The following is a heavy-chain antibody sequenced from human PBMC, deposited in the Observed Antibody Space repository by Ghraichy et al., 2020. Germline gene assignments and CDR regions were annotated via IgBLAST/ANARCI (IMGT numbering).Heavy chain of an antibody. CDR3: AKDSKVTIFGVVPEAGGMDV. V-gene: IGHV3-30*18. D-gene: IGHD3-3*01. Sequence: GGSLRLSCAASGFTFSSYGMHWVRQAPGKGLEWVAVISYDGSNKYYADSVKGRFTISRDNSKNTLYLQMNSLRAEDTAVYYCAKDSKVTIFGVVPEAGGMDVWGQGTTVTVSS. CDR2: ISYDGSNK. J-gene: IGHJ6*02. CDR1: GFTFSSYG.